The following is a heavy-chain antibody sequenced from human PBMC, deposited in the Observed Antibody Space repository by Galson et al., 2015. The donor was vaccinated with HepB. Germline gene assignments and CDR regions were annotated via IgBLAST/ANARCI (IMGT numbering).Heavy chain of an antibody. CDR1: GGSISSSSYY. Sequence: ETLSLTCTVSGGSISSSSYYWGWIRQPPGEGLEWIGSIYYSGSTYYNPSLKSRVTISVDTSKNQFSLKLSSVTAADTAVYYCARAYYDILTGSDAFDIWGQGTMVTVSS. CDR2: IYYSGST. D-gene: IGHD3-9*01. V-gene: IGHV4-39*01. J-gene: IGHJ3*02. CDR3: ARAYYDILTGSDAFDI.